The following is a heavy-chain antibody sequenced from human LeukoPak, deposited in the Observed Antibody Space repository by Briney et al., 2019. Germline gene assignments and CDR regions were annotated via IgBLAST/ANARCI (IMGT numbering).Heavy chain of an antibody. D-gene: IGHD5-12*01. V-gene: IGHV3-21*01. J-gene: IGHJ3*02. CDR1: GFAFSSYS. CDR3: ARGAIGYSGTGAFDI. Sequence: GGSLRLSCAASGFAFSSYSMNWVRQAPGKGLEWVSSISSSSSYIYYADSVKGRFTISRDNAKNSLYLQMNSLRAEDTAVYYCARGAIGYSGTGAFDIWGQGTMVTVSS. CDR2: ISSSSSYI.